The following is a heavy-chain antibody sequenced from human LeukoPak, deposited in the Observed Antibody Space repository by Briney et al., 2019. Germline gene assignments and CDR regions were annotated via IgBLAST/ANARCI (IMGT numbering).Heavy chain of an antibody. CDR1: GFSFRSFA. Sequence: GGSLRLSCAASGFSFRSFAMSWVRQAPGKGLEWVSVISSIDGGTYYADSVKGRFTISRDNSKNTLYLQMKSLRAEDTAVYYCAKLVGTYYDYWRGYSDYFDYWGQGTRVTVSS. CDR3: AKLVGTYYDYWRGYSDYFDY. J-gene: IGHJ4*02. CDR2: ISSIDGGT. V-gene: IGHV3-23*01. D-gene: IGHD3-3*01.